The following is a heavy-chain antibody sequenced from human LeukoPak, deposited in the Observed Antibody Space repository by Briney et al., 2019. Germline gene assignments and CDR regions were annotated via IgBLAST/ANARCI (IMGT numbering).Heavy chain of an antibody. CDR1: RYTFTGYY. V-gene: IGHV1-2*02. CDR3: ARVGHPTDIVLVPAAHSDLGTFDH. CDR2: INPKSGVT. J-gene: IGHJ4*02. Sequence: ASVKVSCTPSRYTFTGYYLHWVREAPGQGLKWMGWINPKSGVTNSAQKFQGRVTMTRDTSISTAYMDLSRLNFDDTAVYYCARVGHPTDIVLVPAAHSDLGTFDHWGQGTLVTVSS. D-gene: IGHD2-2*01.